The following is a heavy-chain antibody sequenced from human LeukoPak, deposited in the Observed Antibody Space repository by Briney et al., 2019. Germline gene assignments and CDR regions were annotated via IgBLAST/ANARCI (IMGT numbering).Heavy chain of an antibody. V-gene: IGHV4-59*01. CDR3: ARGVAGYGPYDY. D-gene: IGHD5-12*01. Sequence: PETLSLTCTVSGDSISTYYWSWIWQPPGQGLDWIGYMYYTRSTNYNAALVNRRTISLDTPKNKYSLRLNSVTAADTAVYYCARGVAGYGPYDYWGQGTLVTVSS. CDR2: MYYTRST. CDR1: GDSISTYY. J-gene: IGHJ4*02.